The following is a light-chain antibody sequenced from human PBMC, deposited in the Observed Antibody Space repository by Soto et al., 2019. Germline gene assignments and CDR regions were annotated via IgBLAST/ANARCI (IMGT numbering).Light chain of an antibody. Sequence: QSALTRPASVSGSLGQSIAISGTGTSSDIGGHNYVSWYQHHPGKAPKLLLYEVTTRPSGVSNRFSGSKSGNTASLTISGLHPGDEADYYCSSFTSSILYVFGSGTKVTV. J-gene: IGLJ1*01. V-gene: IGLV2-14*01. CDR1: SSDIGGHNY. CDR2: EVT. CDR3: SSFTSSILYV.